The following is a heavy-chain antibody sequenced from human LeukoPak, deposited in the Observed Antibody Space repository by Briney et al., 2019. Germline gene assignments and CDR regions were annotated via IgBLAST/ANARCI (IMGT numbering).Heavy chain of an antibody. J-gene: IGHJ5*02. D-gene: IGHD3-10*01. CDR3: ARPRVDGLGSWWFDP. V-gene: IGHV4-59*08. CDR1: GGSISSYY. Sequence: PSETLSLTCTVSGGSISSYYWSWIRQPPGKGLEWIGYIYYSGSTSYNPSLKSRVTISVDTSKNRFSLKLSSVTAADTAAYYCARPRVDGLGSWWFDPWGQGTLVTVSS. CDR2: IYYSGST.